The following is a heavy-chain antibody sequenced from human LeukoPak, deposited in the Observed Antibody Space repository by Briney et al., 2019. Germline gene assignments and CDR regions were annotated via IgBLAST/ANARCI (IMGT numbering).Heavy chain of an antibody. CDR2: INSAESSQ. CDR1: GFTFSSYW. V-gene: IGHV3-74*01. Sequence: GGSLRLSCAASGFTFSSYWMYWVRQAPGKGLEFVSRINSAESSQLYADSVKGRFTISRDSAKDTLYLQMNSLRAEDTAVYYCVRESGYCSGTHCWRPADHWGHGTLVTVSS. J-gene: IGHJ4*01. D-gene: IGHD2-2*01. CDR3: VRESGYCSGTHCWRPADH.